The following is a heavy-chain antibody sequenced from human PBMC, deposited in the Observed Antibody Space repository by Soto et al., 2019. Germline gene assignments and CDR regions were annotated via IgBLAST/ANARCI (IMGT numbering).Heavy chain of an antibody. D-gene: IGHD3-16*01. CDR3: ARDPYYDLIWNYYYMDV. Sequence: QVQLQESGPGLVKPSETLSLSCSVSGDSISGHYWSWVRQTPGKGLEWIGYMYYSGSTNYNPSLKSRVTISVETSKNHSSLRLTSVTAADTAAYYCARDPYYDLIWNYYYMDVWGKGTTVTVSS. V-gene: IGHV4-59*11. J-gene: IGHJ6*03. CDR2: MYYSGST. CDR1: GDSISGHY.